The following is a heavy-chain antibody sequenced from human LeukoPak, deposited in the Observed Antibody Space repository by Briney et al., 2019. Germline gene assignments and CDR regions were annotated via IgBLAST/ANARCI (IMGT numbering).Heavy chain of an antibody. D-gene: IGHD4-17*01. Sequence: ASVKVSCKASVYTFTKYYMHGVPQAPGQGLEGMGWINPNSGGTKYAQTFQGRVTMTRDTSISTAYMELSRLRSDDAAVYYCARDCSTVTTPYFDYWGQGTLVTVSS. V-gene: IGHV1-2*02. CDR3: ARDCSTVTTPYFDY. CDR2: INPNSGGT. J-gene: IGHJ4*02. CDR1: VYTFTKYY.